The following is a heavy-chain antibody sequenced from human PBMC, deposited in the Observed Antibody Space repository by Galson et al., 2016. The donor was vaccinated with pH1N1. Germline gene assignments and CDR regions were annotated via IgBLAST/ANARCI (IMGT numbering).Heavy chain of an antibody. Sequence: SVKVSCKASGGTFGSFGINWVRQAPGQGLEWMGGIIPIFNTAKYARNFQGRVTITADESTTTAYLELSSLRSDDTAVYFCAREDYYDTDLSDWYFDLLGRGTLLTVSS. V-gene: IGHV1-69*13. CDR3: AREDYYDTDLSDWYFDL. CDR1: GGTFGSFG. D-gene: IGHD3-22*01. CDR2: IIPIFNTA. J-gene: IGHJ2*01.